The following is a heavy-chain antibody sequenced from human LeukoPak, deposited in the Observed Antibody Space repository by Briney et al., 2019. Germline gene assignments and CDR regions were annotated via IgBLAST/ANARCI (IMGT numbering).Heavy chain of an antibody. V-gene: IGHV1-69*13. CDR1: GGTFSSYA. CDR3: ARAYGDTPYYFDY. CDR2: IIPIFGTA. Sequence: SVKVSCRASGGTFSSYAISWVRQAPGQGLEWMGGIIPIFGTANYAQKFQGRVTITADESTSTAYMELSSLRSEDTAVYYCARAYGDTPYYFDYWGQGTLVTVSS. D-gene: IGHD4-17*01. J-gene: IGHJ4*02.